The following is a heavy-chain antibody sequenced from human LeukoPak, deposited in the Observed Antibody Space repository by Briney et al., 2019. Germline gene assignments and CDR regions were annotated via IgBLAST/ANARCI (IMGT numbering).Heavy chain of an antibody. J-gene: IGHJ6*02. CDR2: IIPIFGTA. V-gene: IGHV1-69*13. Sequence: SVKVSCKASGGTFSSYAISWVRQAPGQGLEWMGGIIPIFGTANYAQKFQGRVTITADESTSTAYMELSSLRSEDTAVYYCARAEDTAMVSDYYYYGMDVWGQGTTVTVSS. D-gene: IGHD5-18*01. CDR3: ARAEDTAMVSDYYYYGMDV. CDR1: GGTFSSYA.